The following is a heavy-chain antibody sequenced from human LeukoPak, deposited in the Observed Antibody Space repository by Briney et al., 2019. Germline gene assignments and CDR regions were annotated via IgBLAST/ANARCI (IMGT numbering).Heavy chain of an antibody. V-gene: IGHV4-59*01. CDR2: IYYSGST. D-gene: IGHD3-10*02. CDR3: ARDRGLTTSGGVGFDY. CDR1: GGSISIYY. J-gene: IGHJ4*02. Sequence: SETLSLTCTVSGGSISIYYWSWIRQPPGKGLEWIAYIYYSGSTNYNPSLKSRVTISVDTSKNQFSLKLSSVTAADTAVYYCARDRGLTTSGGVGFDYWGQGTLVTVSS.